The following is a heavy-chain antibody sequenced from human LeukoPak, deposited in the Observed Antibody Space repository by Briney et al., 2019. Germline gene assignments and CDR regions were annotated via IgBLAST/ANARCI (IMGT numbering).Heavy chain of an antibody. J-gene: IGHJ4*02. D-gene: IGHD2-21*02. Sequence: GGSLRLSCAASGFTFSSYSMNWVRQAPGKGPEWVSSISSSSYIYYADSVKGRFTISRDNAKNSLYLQMNSLRAEDTAVYYCARDFLPVCGGDCSDRDYWGQGTLVTVSS. CDR3: ARDFLPVCGGDCSDRDY. CDR1: GFTFSSYS. CDR2: ISSSSYI. V-gene: IGHV3-21*01.